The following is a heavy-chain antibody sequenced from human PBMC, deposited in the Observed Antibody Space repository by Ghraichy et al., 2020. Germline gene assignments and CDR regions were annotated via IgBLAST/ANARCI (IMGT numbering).Heavy chain of an antibody. J-gene: IGHJ4*02. Sequence: SETLSLTCTVSGGSITSSSYYWGWLRQPPGKGLEWIGSSFYSGNTDYNPSLKNRVSISEDTSKNQLSLKLTSVTATDTAVYYCARLRRENLDWLPFDFWGQGILVIVSS. V-gene: IGHV4-39*01. CDR1: GGSITSSSYY. CDR2: SFYSGNT. D-gene: IGHD3-9*01. CDR3: ARLRRENLDWLPFDF.